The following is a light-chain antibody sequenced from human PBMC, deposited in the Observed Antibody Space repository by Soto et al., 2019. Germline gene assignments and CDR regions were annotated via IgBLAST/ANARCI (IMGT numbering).Light chain of an antibody. CDR2: GAA. Sequence: EIVMTQTPATLSVSPGERATLSCRAGESISNNLAWYQQKPGQAPRLLIYGAATRATGIPDRFSGSGSGTDFTLTISRLEPEDFAVYYCQQRSNWPITFGQGTRLEI. CDR3: QQRSNWPIT. V-gene: IGKV3D-15*01. CDR1: ESISNN. J-gene: IGKJ5*01.